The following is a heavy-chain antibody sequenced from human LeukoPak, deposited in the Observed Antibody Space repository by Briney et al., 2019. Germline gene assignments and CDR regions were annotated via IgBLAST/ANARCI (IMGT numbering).Heavy chain of an antibody. CDR3: ARDHCRSTSCYAALSNLFDP. V-gene: IGHV1-2*02. D-gene: IGHD2-2*01. CDR2: INPNSGGT. J-gene: IGHJ5*02. Sequence: ASVTDSCMGSLYTFTGYYMHWVRQAPGHGLEWMGWINPNSGGTNYAQKFQGRVTMTRDTSISTAYMELSRLRSDDTAVYYCARDHCRSTSCYAALSNLFDPWGQGTLVTVSS. CDR1: LYTFTGYY.